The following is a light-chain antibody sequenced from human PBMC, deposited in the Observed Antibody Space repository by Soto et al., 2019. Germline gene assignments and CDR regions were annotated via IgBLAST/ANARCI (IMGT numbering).Light chain of an antibody. CDR3: HQYGSSPLT. CDR1: QSVTSSY. CDR2: GAS. Sequence: EIVLTQSPCTLSLSPGERATLTCRASQSVTSSYLAWYQQKPGQAPRLLMYGASSRATGIPDRFSGSGSGTDFTLTISRLEPEDFAVYYCHQYGSSPLTFGPGTKVDIK. J-gene: IGKJ3*01. V-gene: IGKV3-20*01.